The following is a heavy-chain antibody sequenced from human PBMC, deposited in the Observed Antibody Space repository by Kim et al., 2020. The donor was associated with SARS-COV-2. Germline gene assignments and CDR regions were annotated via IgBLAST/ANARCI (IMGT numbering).Heavy chain of an antibody. J-gene: IGHJ4*02. CDR3: ARGRIIVATREISYFDY. V-gene: IGHV4-59*01. CDR2: IYYSGST. CDR1: GGSISSYY. D-gene: IGHD5-12*01. Sequence: SETLSLTCTVSGGSISSYYWSWIRQPPGKGLEWIGYIYYSGSTNYNPSLKSRVTISVDTSKNQFSLKLSSVTAADTAVYYCARGRIIVATREISYFDYWGQGTLVTVSS.